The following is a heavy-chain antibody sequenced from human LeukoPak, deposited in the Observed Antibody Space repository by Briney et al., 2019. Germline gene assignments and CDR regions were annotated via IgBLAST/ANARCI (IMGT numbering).Heavy chain of an antibody. J-gene: IGHJ4*02. CDR2: IYHSGST. Sequence: KPSETLSLTCAVSGGSISSGGYSWSWIRQPPGKGLEWIGYIYHSGSTYYNPSLKSRVTISVDRSKNQFSLKLSSVTAADTAVYYCARVALDFRLFDYWGQGTLVTVSS. V-gene: IGHV4-30-2*01. CDR1: GGSISSGGYS. D-gene: IGHD3/OR15-3a*01. CDR3: ARVALDFRLFDY.